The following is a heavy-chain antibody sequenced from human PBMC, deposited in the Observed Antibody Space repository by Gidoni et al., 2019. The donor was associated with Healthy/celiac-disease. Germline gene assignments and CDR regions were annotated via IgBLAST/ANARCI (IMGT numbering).Heavy chain of an antibody. D-gene: IGHD3-22*01. Sequence: QVQLQQWGAGLLKPSETLSLTCAVYGGSFSGYYWSWIRQPPGKGLEWIGEINHSGSTNYNPSLKSRVTISVDTSKNQFSLKLSSVTAADTAVYYCARATMTLAGGYFDLWGRGTLVTVSS. J-gene: IGHJ2*01. V-gene: IGHV4-34*01. CDR1: GGSFSGYY. CDR2: INHSGST. CDR3: ARATMTLAGGYFDL.